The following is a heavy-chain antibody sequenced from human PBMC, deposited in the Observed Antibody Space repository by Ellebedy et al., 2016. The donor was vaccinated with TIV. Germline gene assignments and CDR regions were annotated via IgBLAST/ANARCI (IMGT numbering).Heavy chain of an antibody. Sequence: AASVKVSCKASGYTFTKYGISWVRQAPGQGLEWMGWISAYNGDTNYAQKVQGRVTMTTDTPTSTVYMELRSLRSDDTAVYYCARLAQYIAVAATGDYWGQGTLVTVSS. V-gene: IGHV1-18*01. J-gene: IGHJ4*02. CDR3: ARLAQYIAVAATGDY. D-gene: IGHD6-19*01. CDR1: GYTFTKYG. CDR2: ISAYNGDT.